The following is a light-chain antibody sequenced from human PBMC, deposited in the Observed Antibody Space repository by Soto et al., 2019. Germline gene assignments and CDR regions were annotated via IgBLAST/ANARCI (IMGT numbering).Light chain of an antibody. CDR1: QGIRND. V-gene: IGKV1-6*01. Sequence: AIQMTQSPSSLSASVGDRVTITCRASQGIRNDLGWYQQKPGKAPKLLIYDASSLESGVPSRFSGSGSGTEFTLTISSLQPDDFATYYCQQYYTYSWTFGQGTKVDNK. CDR3: QQYYTYSWT. CDR2: DAS. J-gene: IGKJ1*01.